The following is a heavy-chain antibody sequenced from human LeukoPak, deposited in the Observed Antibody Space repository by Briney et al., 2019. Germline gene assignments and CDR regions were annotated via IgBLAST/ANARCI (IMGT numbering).Heavy chain of an antibody. J-gene: IGHJ4*02. Sequence: KPGGSLRLSCAASGFTFSSYSMSWVRQAPGKGLEWVSAMSGSGGSTYYADSVKGRFTISRDNSKNTLYLQMNSLRAEDTAVYYCAKAPDYYDSSGYLNWGQGTLVTVSS. V-gene: IGHV3-23*01. CDR1: GFTFSSYS. D-gene: IGHD3-22*01. CDR2: MSGSGGST. CDR3: AKAPDYYDSSGYLN.